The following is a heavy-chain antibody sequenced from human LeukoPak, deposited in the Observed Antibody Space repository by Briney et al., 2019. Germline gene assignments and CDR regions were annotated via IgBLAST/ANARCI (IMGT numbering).Heavy chain of an antibody. V-gene: IGHV3-74*01. CDR1: GFAFSSYW. D-gene: IGHD2-21*02. CDR2: LNSDGSSI. J-gene: IGHJ4*02. CDR3: AREEVTMYYFDS. Sequence: GGSLRLSCAASGFAFSSYWMHWVRQAPGEGLVWVSRLNSDGSSISYADSVKGRFTISRDNAKNTLYLQMNSLRAEDTAVYYCAREEVTMYYFDSWGQGTLVTVSS.